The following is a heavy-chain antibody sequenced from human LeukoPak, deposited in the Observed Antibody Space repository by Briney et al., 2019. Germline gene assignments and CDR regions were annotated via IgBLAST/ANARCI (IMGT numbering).Heavy chain of an antibody. V-gene: IGHV4-39*01. CDR3: ATDAEYGDYGAYWYFDL. Sequence: PSETLSLTCTVSGGSISSSSYYWGCIRQPPGKGLEWIGSIYYSGSTYYNPSLKSRVTISVDTSKNQFSLKLSSVTAADTAVYYCATDAEYGDYGAYWYFDLWGRGTLVTVSS. D-gene: IGHD4-17*01. CDR2: IYYSGST. CDR1: GGSISSSSYY. J-gene: IGHJ2*01.